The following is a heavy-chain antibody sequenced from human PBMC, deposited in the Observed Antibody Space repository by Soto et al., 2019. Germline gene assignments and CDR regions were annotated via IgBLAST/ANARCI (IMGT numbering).Heavy chain of an antibody. CDR1: GYTFTGYY. Sequence: VKVSCKASGYTFTGYYMHWVRQAPGQGLEWMGWINPNSGGTNYAQKFQGRVTMTRDTSISTAYMELSRLRSDDTAVYYCARSAGATINYYYYGMDVWGQGTTVTVSS. V-gene: IGHV1-2*02. CDR3: ARSAGATINYYYYGMDV. CDR2: INPNSGGT. J-gene: IGHJ6*02. D-gene: IGHD5-12*01.